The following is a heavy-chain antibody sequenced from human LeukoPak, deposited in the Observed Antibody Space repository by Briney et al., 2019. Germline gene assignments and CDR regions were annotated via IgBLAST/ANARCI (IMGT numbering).Heavy chain of an antibody. CDR1: GFTFSSYG. D-gene: IGHD6-19*01. V-gene: IGHV3-33*01. Sequence: GGSLRLSCAASGFTFSSYGMHWVRQAPGKGLEWVAFIWYDGSNKYYADSVKGRFTISRDNSKNTLYLQMNSLRAEDTAVYYCARGGSGCFDYWGQGSLVTVSS. CDR2: IWYDGSNK. J-gene: IGHJ4*02. CDR3: ARGGSGCFDY.